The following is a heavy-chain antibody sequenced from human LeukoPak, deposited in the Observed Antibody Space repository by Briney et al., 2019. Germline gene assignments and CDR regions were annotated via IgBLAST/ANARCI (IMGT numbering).Heavy chain of an antibody. CDR3: AKVRKGVGAFDL. Sequence: GGSLRLSCEASGFTFSSYAMSWVRQAPGKGLEWVSAISGSGGSTYYADSVKGRFTISRDNSKNTLYLQMNSLRAEDTAIYYCAKVRKGVGAFDLWGQGTMVTVSS. D-gene: IGHD3-16*01. J-gene: IGHJ3*01. CDR1: GFTFSSYA. CDR2: ISGSGGST. V-gene: IGHV3-23*01.